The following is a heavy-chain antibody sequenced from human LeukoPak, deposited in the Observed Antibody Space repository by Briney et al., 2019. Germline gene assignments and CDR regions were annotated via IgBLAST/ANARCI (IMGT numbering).Heavy chain of an antibody. J-gene: IGHJ3*02. V-gene: IGHV3-7*01. CDR2: INQNGGRI. CDR1: GFTFSSHW. Sequence: SGGSLRLSCAASGFTFSSHWMNWVRQAPGKGLEWVGIINQNGGRIGYGDSVKGRFTISRDNAKNSLYLQMNSLRAEDTAVYYCANLVYCSGGSCYPTFDAFDIWGQGTMVTVSS. CDR3: ANLVYCSGGSCYPTFDAFDI. D-gene: IGHD2-15*01.